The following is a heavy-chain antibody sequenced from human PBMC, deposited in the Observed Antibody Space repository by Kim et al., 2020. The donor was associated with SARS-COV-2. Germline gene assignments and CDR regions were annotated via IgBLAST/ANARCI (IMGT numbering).Heavy chain of an antibody. D-gene: IGHD3-3*01. Sequence: ASVKVSCKASGYTFTSYAMNWVRQAPGQGLEWMGWINTNTGNPTYAQGFTGRFVFSLDTSVSTAYLQISSLKAEDTAVYYCARERAYYDFWSGPPPGSNWFDPWGQGTLVTVSS. CDR2: INTNTGNP. CDR1: GYTFTSYA. J-gene: IGHJ5*02. V-gene: IGHV7-4-1*02. CDR3: ARERAYYDFWSGPPPGSNWFDP.